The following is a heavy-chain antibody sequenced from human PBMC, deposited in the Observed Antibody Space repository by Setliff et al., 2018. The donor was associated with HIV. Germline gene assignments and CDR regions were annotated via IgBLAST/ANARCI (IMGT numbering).Heavy chain of an antibody. CDR1: GGSISSYY. CDR2: IYYSGST. CDR3: ASLVEGDYYFDY. D-gene: IGHD1-26*01. V-gene: IGHV4-59*01. Sequence: KPSETLSLTCTVSGGSISSYYWSWIRQPPGKGLEWIGYIYYSGSTNYNPSLKSRVTISVDTSKNQFSLKLSSVTAADTAVYYCASLVEGDYYFDYWGQGTLVTVSS. J-gene: IGHJ4*02.